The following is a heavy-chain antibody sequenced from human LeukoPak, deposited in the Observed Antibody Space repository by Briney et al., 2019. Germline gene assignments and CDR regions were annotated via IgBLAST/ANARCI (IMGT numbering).Heavy chain of an antibody. Sequence: SETLSLTCAVSGYSIGSGYYWCWIRQPPGKGLEWIGSIYHTKTTSYNPSLTSRVTISVDTSKNQFSLRLSSVTAADTAVYYCARVSGDDSGHFHLWGQGTLVTVSS. J-gene: IGHJ1*01. CDR2: IYHTKTT. D-gene: IGHD2-21*02. CDR3: ARVSGDDSGHFHL. CDR1: GYSIGSGYY. V-gene: IGHV4-38-2*01.